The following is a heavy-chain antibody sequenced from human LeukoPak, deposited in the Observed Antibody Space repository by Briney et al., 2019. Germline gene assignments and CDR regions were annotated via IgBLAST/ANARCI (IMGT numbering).Heavy chain of an antibody. CDR3: ARRVVANYWYFDL. J-gene: IGHJ2*01. V-gene: IGHV4-59*01. Sequence: PSETLSLTCTVSGDSISSYYWSWIRQPPGKGLEWIGYIYYSGSTNYNPSLKSRVTISVDTSKNQFSLKLSSVTAADTAVYYCARRVVANYWYFDLWGRGTLVTVSS. D-gene: IGHD5-12*01. CDR2: IYYSGST. CDR1: GDSISSYY.